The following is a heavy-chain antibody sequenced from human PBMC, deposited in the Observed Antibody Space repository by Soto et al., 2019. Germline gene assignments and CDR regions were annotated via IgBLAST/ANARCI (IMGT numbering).Heavy chain of an antibody. CDR3: ERGNVETWSGP. V-gene: IGHV5-10-1*01. J-gene: IGHJ5*02. CDR1: GYSFTSYW. CDR2: IDPSDSYT. Sequence: ESLKISCKGSGYSFTSYWISWVRQMPGKGLEWMGRIDPSDSYTNYSPSFQGHVTISADRSISTAYLQWSSLRASDTAVYFCERGNVETWSGPWGQGTPVTVSS.